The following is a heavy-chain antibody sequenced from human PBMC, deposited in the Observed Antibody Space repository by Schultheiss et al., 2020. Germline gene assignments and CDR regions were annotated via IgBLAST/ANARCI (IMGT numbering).Heavy chain of an antibody. CDR3: ARGSSFYYGSGSFPGHYGMDV. J-gene: IGHJ6*02. CDR1: GGSISSYY. D-gene: IGHD3-10*01. CDR2: IYRSGST. V-gene: IGHV4-30-4*08. Sequence: SQTLSLTCTVSGGSISSYYWSWIRQPPGKALEWIGYIYRSGSTYHNPSLKSRIFISIDTSKNQFSLKLNSVTAADTAVYYCARGSSFYYGSGSFPGHYGMDVWGQGTTVTVSS.